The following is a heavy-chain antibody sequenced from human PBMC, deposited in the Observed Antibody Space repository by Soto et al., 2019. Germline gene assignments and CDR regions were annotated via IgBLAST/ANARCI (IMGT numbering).Heavy chain of an antibody. Sequence: LRRSCAASGFTVSSNYMSWVRQAPGKGLEWVSVIYSGGSTYYADSVKGRFTISRDNSKNTLYLQMNSLRAEDTAVYYCAREQQLAFDYWGQGTLVTVSS. V-gene: IGHV3-53*01. D-gene: IGHD6-13*01. CDR1: GFTVSSNY. CDR2: IYSGGST. J-gene: IGHJ4*02. CDR3: AREQQLAFDY.